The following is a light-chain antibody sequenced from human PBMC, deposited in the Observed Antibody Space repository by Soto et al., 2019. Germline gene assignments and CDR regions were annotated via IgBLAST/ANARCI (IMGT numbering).Light chain of an antibody. J-gene: IGLJ1*01. V-gene: IGLV2-14*01. CDR3: SSYTSSSTLVV. CDR2: EVS. CDR1: SSDVGNYNY. Sequence: QSALTQPASVSGSPGQSITISCTGTSSDVGNYNYVSWYQQYPGRVPKLMIYEVSNRPSGVSNRFSGSKSGNTASLTISGLQAEDEADYYCSSYTSSSTLVVFGTGTKVTVL.